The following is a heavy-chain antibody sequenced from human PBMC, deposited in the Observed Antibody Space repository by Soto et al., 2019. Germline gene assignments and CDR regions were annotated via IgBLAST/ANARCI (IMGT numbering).Heavy chain of an antibody. Sequence: QVQLQESGPGLVKPSETLSLTCTVSGGSIDSYYWSWIRQPPGKGLEWIGYIYYSGSTNYNPSLKSRVTISVDTSKNQFSLKLSSVTAADTAVYYCAIVRGGAFDFWGQGTMVTVSS. CDR3: AIVRGGAFDF. CDR2: IYYSGST. D-gene: IGHD3-10*01. CDR1: GGSIDSYY. J-gene: IGHJ3*01. V-gene: IGHV4-59*01.